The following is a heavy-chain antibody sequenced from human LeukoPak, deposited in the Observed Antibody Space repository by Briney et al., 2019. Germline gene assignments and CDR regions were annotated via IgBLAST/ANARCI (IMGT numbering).Heavy chain of an antibody. V-gene: IGHV4-34*01. Sequence: SETLSLTCAVYGGSFSGYYWSWIRQPPGKGLECIGEIHHSGSTNYNPSLKSRVTLSVDTSKNQFSLKLSSVTAADTAVYYCARSRGWLQSHPLGYWGQGTLVTVSS. J-gene: IGHJ4*02. CDR2: IHHSGST. CDR3: ARSRGWLQSHPLGY. CDR1: GGSFSGYY. D-gene: IGHD5-24*01.